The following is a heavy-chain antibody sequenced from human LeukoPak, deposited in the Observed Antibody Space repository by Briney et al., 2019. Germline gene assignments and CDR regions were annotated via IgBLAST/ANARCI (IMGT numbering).Heavy chain of an antibody. V-gene: IGHV1-8*01. CDR1: GYTFTNYD. Sequence: ASVKVSCKASGYTFTNYDINWVRQATGQGLEWMGWMHPSNGDTGYAQKFQGRVTMTRKTSTTTAYMELSSLRSDDTAVYYCARRVRGVVIFSRAQGSFDLWGQGTLVTVSS. CDR2: MHPSNGDT. D-gene: IGHD3-10*01. CDR3: ARRVRGVVIFSRAQGSFDL. J-gene: IGHJ3*01.